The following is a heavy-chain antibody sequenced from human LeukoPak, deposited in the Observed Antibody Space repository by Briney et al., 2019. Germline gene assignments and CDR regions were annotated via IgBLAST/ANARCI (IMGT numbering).Heavy chain of an antibody. V-gene: IGHV3-66*01. J-gene: IGHJ3*02. CDR1: GLTVSSNF. D-gene: IGHD3-22*01. CDR3: ARVQYSDSSGYSDAFDI. Sequence: GGSLRLSCAVSGLTVSSNFMSWVRQAPGKGLEWVSVIYSGGSTYYTDSVKGRFTISRDNSKNTLYLQMNRLRAEDTAVYYCARVQYSDSSGYSDAFDIWGQGTMVTVSS. CDR2: IYSGGST.